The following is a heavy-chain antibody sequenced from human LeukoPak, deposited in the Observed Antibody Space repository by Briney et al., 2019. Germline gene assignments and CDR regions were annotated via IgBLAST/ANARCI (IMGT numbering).Heavy chain of an antibody. Sequence: PGGSLRLSCAASGFSFSNYWMHWVRHAPGKGLVWVTRMNSDGSATYYADSVQGRFTISRDNAKNTLYLQMNSLRAEDTAIYFCAKGPNYFDSWGQGTLVTVSS. CDR3: AKGPNYFDS. V-gene: IGHV3-74*01. J-gene: IGHJ4*02. CDR2: MNSDGSAT. CDR1: GFSFSNYW.